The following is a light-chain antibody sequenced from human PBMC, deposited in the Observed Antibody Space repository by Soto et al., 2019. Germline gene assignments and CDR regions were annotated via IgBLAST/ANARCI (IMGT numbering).Light chain of an antibody. V-gene: IGKV1-5*03. J-gene: IGKJ1*01. Sequence: DIQMTQSPSTLSASVGDRVTITCRASQRISSWLAWYQQKPGRAPKLLIYKASSLESGVPSRFSGSGSGTEFTLTIRSLQPDDFATYYCQQYNSFLTFGQGTKVEIK. CDR1: QRISSW. CDR2: KAS. CDR3: QQYNSFLT.